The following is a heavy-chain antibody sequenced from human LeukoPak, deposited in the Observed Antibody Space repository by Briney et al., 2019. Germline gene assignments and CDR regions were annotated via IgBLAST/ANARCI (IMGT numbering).Heavy chain of an antibody. J-gene: IGHJ4*02. D-gene: IGHD3-10*01. CDR1: GYTFTSYA. CDR3: ARSVLLWFGDPTPTLDY. CDR2: INAGNGNT. Sequence: EASVKVSCKASGYTFTSYAMHWVRQAPGQRLEWMGWINAGNGNTKYSQKLQGRVTITRDTSASTAYMELSSLRSEDTAVHYCARSVLLWFGDPTPTLDYWGQGTLVTVSS. V-gene: IGHV1-3*01.